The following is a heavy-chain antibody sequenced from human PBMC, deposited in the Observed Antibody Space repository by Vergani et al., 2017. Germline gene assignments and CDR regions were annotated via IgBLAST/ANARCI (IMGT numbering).Heavy chain of an antibody. CDR2: IWYDGSNK. CDR1: GFTFSSYG. CDR3: AKDPNWLLSQSYYYYMDV. V-gene: IGHV3-33*06. D-gene: IGHD3-9*01. J-gene: IGHJ6*03. Sequence: QVQLVESGGGVVQPGRSLRLSCAASGFTFSSYGMHWVRPAPGKGLEWVAVIWYDGSNKYYADSVKGRFTISRDNSKNTLYLQMNSLRAEDTAVYYCAKDPNWLLSQSYYYYMDVWGKGTTVTVSS.